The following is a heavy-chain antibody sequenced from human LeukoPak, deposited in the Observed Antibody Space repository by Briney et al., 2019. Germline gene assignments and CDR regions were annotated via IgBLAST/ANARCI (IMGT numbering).Heavy chain of an antibody. V-gene: IGHV3-7*01. D-gene: IGHD4-17*01. CDR1: GFTFSTYW. J-gene: IGHJ4*02. Sequence: PGGSLRLSCAASGFTFSTYWMNWFRQAPGKGLEWVANIDQHGSEENYVDSVKGRFTISRDNADNSLYLHMNSLRVDDSAVYYCARGPNYGDRVDYFDYWGQGTLVTVSS. CDR2: IDQHGSEE. CDR3: ARGPNYGDRVDYFDY.